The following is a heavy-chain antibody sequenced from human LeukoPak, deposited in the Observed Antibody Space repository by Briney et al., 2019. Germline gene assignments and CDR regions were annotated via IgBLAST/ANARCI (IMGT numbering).Heavy chain of an antibody. V-gene: IGHV3-23*01. CDR3: AKESTSGGYTYDYYYGMDV. J-gene: IGHJ6*02. CDR1: GFTFTTYG. D-gene: IGHD5-24*01. Sequence: GGSLRLSCAASGFTFTTYGMSWVRQAPRKGLEWVSTISNSGSNRYYADSVKGRFTISRDNSKNTLSLQMNSLRAEDTAVYYCAKESTSGGYTYDYYYGMDVWGQGTTVTVSS. CDR2: ISNSGSNR.